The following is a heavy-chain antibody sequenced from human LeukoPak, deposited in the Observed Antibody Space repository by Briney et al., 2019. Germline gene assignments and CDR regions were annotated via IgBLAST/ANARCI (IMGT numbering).Heavy chain of an antibody. CDR1: GGSLIGYH. Sequence: PSETLSLTFPVYGGSLIGYHWSLIRQPPGKGLEWIGEISHSGATNYTPSLKSRVTISLDTSENHFYLSLTPVTAADTAEYARRPSPTLLCILITVGAYRSTYHWFDPWGQGTLVTVSS. CDR2: ISHSGAT. J-gene: IGHJ5*02. CDR3: RPSPTLLCILITVGAYRSTYHWFDP. V-gene: IGHV4-34*01. D-gene: IGHD3-10*01.